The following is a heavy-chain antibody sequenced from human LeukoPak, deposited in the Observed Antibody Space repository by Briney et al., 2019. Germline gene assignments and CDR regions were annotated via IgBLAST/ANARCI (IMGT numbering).Heavy chain of an antibody. CDR3: ARPYYYDSRIDP. D-gene: IGHD3-22*01. CDR1: GVSISSGDYY. Sequence: SETLSLTCTVSGVSISSGDYYWSWIRQPPGKGLEWIGYMYYSGSTYYNPSLKSRLTISLDTSKNQFSLKLSSVTAADTAVYYRARPYYYDSRIDPWGQGTLVTVSS. V-gene: IGHV4-30-4*01. J-gene: IGHJ5*02. CDR2: MYYSGST.